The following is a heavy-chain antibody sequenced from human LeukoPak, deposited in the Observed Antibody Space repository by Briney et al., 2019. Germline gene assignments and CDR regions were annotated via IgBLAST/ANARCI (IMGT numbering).Heavy chain of an antibody. Sequence: GASVKVSCKASGYTFTSYYMHWVRQAPGQGLEWMGIINPSGGSTSYAQKFQGRVTMTTDTSTSTAYMELRSLRSDDTAVYYCARVNTIFGPFDYWGQGTLVTVSS. CDR3: ARVNTIFGPFDY. J-gene: IGHJ4*02. CDR1: GYTFTSYY. V-gene: IGHV1-46*01. CDR2: INPSGGST. D-gene: IGHD3-3*01.